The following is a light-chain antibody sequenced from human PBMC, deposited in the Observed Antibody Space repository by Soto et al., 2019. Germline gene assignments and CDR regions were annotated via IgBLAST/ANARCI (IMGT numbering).Light chain of an antibody. CDR2: DAS. CDR3: QQYGSSPRT. Sequence: EFVITQSPATLSVSPGEGVTLSCSASQSVSSNLAWYQQKPGQAPRLLIHDASSRATGISDRFTGSGSGTDFTLTITTLEPEDFAVYYCQQYGSSPRTFGQGTKVDIK. V-gene: IGKV3-20*01. CDR1: QSVSSN. J-gene: IGKJ1*01.